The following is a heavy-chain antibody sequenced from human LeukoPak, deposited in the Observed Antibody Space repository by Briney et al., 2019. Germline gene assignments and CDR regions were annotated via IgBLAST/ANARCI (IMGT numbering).Heavy chain of an antibody. D-gene: IGHD3-3*01. J-gene: IGHJ6*03. CDR1: DGSISSHY. V-gene: IGHV4-59*11. CDR3: ARVRGYDFWSGYNTDYYMDV. CDR2: IYYSGST. Sequence: SETLSLTCTVSDGSISSHYWSWIRQPPGKGLEWIGYIYYSGSTNYNPSLKSRVTISVDTSKNQFSLKLSSVTAAVTAVYYCARVRGYDFWSGYNTDYYMDVWGKGTTVTVSS.